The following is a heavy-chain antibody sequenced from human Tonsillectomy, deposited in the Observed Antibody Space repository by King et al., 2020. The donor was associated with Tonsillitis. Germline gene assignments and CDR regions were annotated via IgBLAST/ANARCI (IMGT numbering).Heavy chain of an antibody. CDR2: INSNGGST. V-gene: IGHV3-64*02. D-gene: IGHD5-18*01. CDR1: GFTFNRYA. CDR3: ARRDTAMSYFDY. Sequence: VQLVESGEGLVQPGVSLRLSCAASGFTFNRYAMYWVRQAPGKGLEYVSAINSNGGSTYYADSVKGRYTISRDNSKNTLYLQMDSLSAEDMAVYYCARRDTAMSYFDYWGQGTLVTVSS. J-gene: IGHJ4*02.